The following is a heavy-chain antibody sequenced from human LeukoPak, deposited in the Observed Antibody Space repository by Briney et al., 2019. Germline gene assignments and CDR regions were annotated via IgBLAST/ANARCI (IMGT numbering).Heavy chain of an antibody. CDR3: AKDRGGYEDFDY. V-gene: IGHV4-59*01. CDR2: IYYSGST. Sequence: SETLSLTCTVSGGSISSYYWSWIRQPPGKGLEWIGYIYYSGSTNYNPSLKSRVTISADTSKNQFSLKLSSVTAADTAVYYCAKDRGGYEDFDYWGQGTLVTVSS. D-gene: IGHD3-16*01. J-gene: IGHJ4*02. CDR1: GGSISSYY.